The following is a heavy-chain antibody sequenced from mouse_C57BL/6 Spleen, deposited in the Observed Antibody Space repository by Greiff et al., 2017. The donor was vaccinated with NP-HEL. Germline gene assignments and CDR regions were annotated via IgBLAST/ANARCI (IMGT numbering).Heavy chain of an antibody. V-gene: IGHV1-47*01. D-gene: IGHD1-1*01. CDR2: FHPYNDDT. Sequence: VQLQQSGAELVKPGASVKMSCKASGYTFTTYPIEWMKQNHGKSLEWIGNFHPYNDDTKYNEKFKGKATLTVEKSSSTVYLELSRLTSDDSAVYYCARRALDYGRSYWYFDVWGTGTTVTVAS. CDR1: GYTFTTYP. CDR3: ARRALDYGRSYWYFDV. J-gene: IGHJ1*03.